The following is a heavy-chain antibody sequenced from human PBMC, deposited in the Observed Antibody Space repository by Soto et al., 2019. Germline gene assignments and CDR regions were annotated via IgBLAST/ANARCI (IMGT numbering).Heavy chain of an antibody. D-gene: IGHD1-1*01. J-gene: IGHJ4*01. V-gene: IGHV4-34*01. CDR1: GGSFSGYY. Sequence: SETLSLTCAVYGGSFSGYYWSWIRQPPGKGLEWIGEINHSGSTNYNPSLKSRVTISVDTSKNQFSLKLSSVNAAATAVYYFTKQADLIGYNYVSCLAFWGHGTLVTVSS. CDR3: TKQADLIGYNYVSCLAF. CDR2: INHSGST.